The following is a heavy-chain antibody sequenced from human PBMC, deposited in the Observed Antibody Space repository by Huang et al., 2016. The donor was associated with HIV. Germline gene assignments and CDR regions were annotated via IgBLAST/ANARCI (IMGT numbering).Heavy chain of an antibody. CDR3: ARQRTTYYYDSSGYRGEFDQ. V-gene: IGHV1-2*02. CDR2: INPNSGGT. D-gene: IGHD3-22*01. J-gene: IGHJ4*02. CDR1: GYTFTDYY. Sequence: QVHLVQSGAEVKQPGASVKVSCKASGYTFTDYYIHWLRPAPGQGLEWRGWINPNSGGTNYAQKFQGRVTMTTDTSISTAYMDLIRLKSDDTAVYHCARQRTTYYYDSSGYRGEFDQWGQGTLVTVSS.